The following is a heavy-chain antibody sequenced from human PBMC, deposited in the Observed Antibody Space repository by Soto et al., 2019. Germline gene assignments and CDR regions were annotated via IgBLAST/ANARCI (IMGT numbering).Heavy chain of an antibody. CDR3: AKGYGSVSYYSRDY. D-gene: IGHD3-10*01. CDR1: GFTFSNYA. V-gene: IGHV3-23*01. J-gene: IGHJ4*02. CDR2: ISGSGGST. Sequence: EVQLLESGGGLVQPGGSLRLSCAASGFTFSNYAMNWVRQAPGKGLEWVSAISGSGGSTYYADSVKGRFTISRDNSKNTLYLQLSGLSAEDTAVYEWAKGYGSVSYYSRDYWGQGTLVTVSS.